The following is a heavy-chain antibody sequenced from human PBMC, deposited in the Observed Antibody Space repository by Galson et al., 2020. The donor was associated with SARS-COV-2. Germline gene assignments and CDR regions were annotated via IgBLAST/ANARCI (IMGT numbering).Heavy chain of an antibody. CDR2: INHRRSA. D-gene: IGHD3-22*01. CDR3: ARVTESQDTSKNQFSLSLTSVTAADTAVYYCARVDDYYDSSGYYRHYGMDV. CDR1: GGSFSGYY. Sequence: PSETLSLTCAVYGGSFSGYYWNWIRQSPGKGTNWIGQINHRRSADHNPPLKSRVPKSMDTSTKHFHPNLPPVTAATTDSSYFARVTESQDTSKNQFSLSLTSVTAADTAVYYCARVDDYYDSSGYYRHYGMDVWGQGTTVIVSS. J-gene: IGHJ6*02. V-gene: IGHV4-34*01.